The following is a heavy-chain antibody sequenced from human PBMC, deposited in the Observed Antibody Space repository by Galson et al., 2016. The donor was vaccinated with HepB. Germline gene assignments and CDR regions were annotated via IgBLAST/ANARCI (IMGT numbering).Heavy chain of an antibody. Sequence: SGAEVKKPGDSLKISCLVSGDSFTDYLIVWVRQMPGTGLDWMGIVSPTTYNARYSPSVHCHVTISVDRSINTAFLQWDSLKASDTGMYYCARLTQRPTRYFDYWGQGTLVIVSS. D-gene: IGHD5-24*01. CDR2: VSPTTYNA. CDR1: GDSFTDYL. CDR3: ARLTQRPTRYFDY. V-gene: IGHV5-51*01. J-gene: IGHJ4*02.